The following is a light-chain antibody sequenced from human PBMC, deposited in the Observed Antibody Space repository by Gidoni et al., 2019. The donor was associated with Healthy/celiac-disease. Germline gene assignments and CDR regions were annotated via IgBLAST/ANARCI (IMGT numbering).Light chain of an antibody. Sequence: DIVMTQSPDSLAVSLGERATINCKSSQSVLYSSNNKNYLAWYQQKPGQPPKLLISWASTRESGFPDRFSGSGSGTDFTLTISSLQAEDVAVYYCQQYYSTPWTFGQGTKVEIK. J-gene: IGKJ1*01. CDR1: QSVLYSSNNKNY. CDR2: WAS. V-gene: IGKV4-1*01. CDR3: QQYYSTPWT.